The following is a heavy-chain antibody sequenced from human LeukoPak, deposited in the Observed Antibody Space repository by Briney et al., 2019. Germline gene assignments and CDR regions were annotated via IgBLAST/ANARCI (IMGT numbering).Heavy chain of an antibody. J-gene: IGHJ4*02. CDR2: IYYSGST. Sequence: SQTLSLTCTLSGRSISSGGYYWSWIRQHPGNGLETIGYIYYSGSTYFNPSLKSRVTISVDTFKNQLSLKLGSVTAADTAVYYCARDLELRELDYWGRGTLVTVSS. V-gene: IGHV4-31*03. CDR1: GRSISSGGYY. CDR3: ARDLELRELDY. D-gene: IGHD1-7*01.